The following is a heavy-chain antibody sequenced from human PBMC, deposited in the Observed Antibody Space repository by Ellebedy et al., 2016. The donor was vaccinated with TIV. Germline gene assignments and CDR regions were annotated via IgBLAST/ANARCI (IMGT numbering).Heavy chain of an antibody. CDR1: GYSISSGYY. Sequence: MPSETLSLTCTVSGYSISSGYYWVLIRQPPGKWLEWIGSIYHSGSIYYNPSLKSRVTISVDTSENNFSLKLSSVTAADTAVYYCARDAMSYRFDPWGQGTLVTVSS. CDR2: IYHSGSI. D-gene: IGHD5/OR15-5a*01. CDR3: ARDAMSYRFDP. J-gene: IGHJ5*02. V-gene: IGHV4-38-2*02.